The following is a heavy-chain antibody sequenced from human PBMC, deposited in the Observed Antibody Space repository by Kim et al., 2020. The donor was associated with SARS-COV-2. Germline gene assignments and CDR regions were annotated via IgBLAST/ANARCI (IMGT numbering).Heavy chain of an antibody. V-gene: IGHV1-2*02. CDR3: ASRIAAAVGF. J-gene: IGHJ4*02. D-gene: IGHD6-13*01. CDR2: GT. Sequence: GTNYAQKFQGRVTMTRDTSISTAYMELSRLRSDDTAVYYCASRIAAAVGFWGQGTLVTVSS.